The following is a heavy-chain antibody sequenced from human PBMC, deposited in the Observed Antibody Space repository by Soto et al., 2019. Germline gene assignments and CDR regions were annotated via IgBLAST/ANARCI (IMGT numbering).Heavy chain of an antibody. V-gene: IGHV1-8*01. Sequence: QVQLVQSGAEVKKPGASVKVSCKASGYTFTSYDINWVRQATGQGLEWMGWMNPNSGNTGYAQKFQGRVTMTRNTSISTAYMGLSSLRSEDTAVYYCARGGRYCSGGSCYGRGFDYWGQGTLVTVSS. D-gene: IGHD2-15*01. CDR2: MNPNSGNT. CDR1: GYTFTSYD. CDR3: ARGGRYCSGGSCYGRGFDY. J-gene: IGHJ4*02.